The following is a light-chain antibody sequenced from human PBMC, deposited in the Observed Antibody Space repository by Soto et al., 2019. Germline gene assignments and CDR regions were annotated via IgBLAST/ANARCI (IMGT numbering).Light chain of an antibody. CDR3: ATWDDSLNGYV. CDR2: SNN. V-gene: IGLV1-44*01. CDR1: SSNVGSNA. Sequence: VLTQPPSASESPGQRVTISCSGSSSNVGSNAVNWYQQLPGTAPTLLIYSNNERLSGVPDRFSGSKSGTSASLAISGLQSENEADYYCATWDDSLNGYVFGTGTKVTVL. J-gene: IGLJ1*01.